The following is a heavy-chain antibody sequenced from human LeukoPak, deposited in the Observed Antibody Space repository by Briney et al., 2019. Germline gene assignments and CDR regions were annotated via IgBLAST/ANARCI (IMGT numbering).Heavy chain of an antibody. D-gene: IGHD3-22*01. V-gene: IGHV1-2*02. CDR2: INPNSGGT. CDR1: GYTFTGYY. J-gene: IGHJ4*02. Sequence: ASVKVSCKASGYTFTGYYMHWVRQAPGQGLEWMGWINPNSGGTNYAQKFQGRVTMTRDTSISTAYMELSRLRSDDTAVYYCARDNSYYDSSGYDYWSQGTLVTVSS. CDR3: ARDNSYYDSSGYDY.